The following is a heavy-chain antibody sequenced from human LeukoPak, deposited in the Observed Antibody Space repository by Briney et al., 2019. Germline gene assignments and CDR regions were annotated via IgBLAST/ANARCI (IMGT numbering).Heavy chain of an antibody. J-gene: IGHJ3*02. CDR3: ARELGIDAFDI. D-gene: IGHD7-27*01. Sequence: SETLSLTCAVYGGSFSGYYWSWIRQPPGKGLEWIGYIYYSGSTNYNPSLKSRVTISVDTSKNQFSLKLSSVTAADTAVYYCARELGIDAFDIWGQGTMVTVSS. CDR1: GGSFSGYY. V-gene: IGHV4-59*01. CDR2: IYYSGST.